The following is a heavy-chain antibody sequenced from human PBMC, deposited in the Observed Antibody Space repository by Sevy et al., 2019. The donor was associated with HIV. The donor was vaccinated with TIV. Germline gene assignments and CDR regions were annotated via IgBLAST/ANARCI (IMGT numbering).Heavy chain of an antibody. CDR3: VRDNLGYTYGYASV. Sequence: SLRLSCATSGFTFSNYWMNWVRLLPGKGLEWVSRITRDGSSTSYADSVKGRFTISRDNAKNTLHLQMNSLRAEDSDLYYCVRDNLGYTYGYASVWGQGSLVTVSS. CDR2: ITRDGSST. D-gene: IGHD5-18*01. J-gene: IGHJ4*02. CDR1: GFTFSNYW. V-gene: IGHV3-74*01.